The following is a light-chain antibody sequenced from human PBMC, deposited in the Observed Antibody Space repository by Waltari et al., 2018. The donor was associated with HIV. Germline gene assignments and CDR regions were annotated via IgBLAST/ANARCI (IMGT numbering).Light chain of an antibody. V-gene: IGKV1-33*01. CDR2: GAS. J-gene: IGKJ4*01. Sequence: DIQMTQSPTSLSASVGDRVTITCQANQAIGQSLNWYHQKPGRAPKLLIYGASNLEKGIPPRINGSGAGTNFTFIISPLQAEDTGTYFCQHYGFLLTFGGGTKVEV. CDR1: QAIGQS. CDR3: QHYGFLLT.